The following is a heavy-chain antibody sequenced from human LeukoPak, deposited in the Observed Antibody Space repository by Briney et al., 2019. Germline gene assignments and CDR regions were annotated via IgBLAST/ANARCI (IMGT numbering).Heavy chain of an antibody. CDR3: ARGYRGLPDFEY. J-gene: IGHJ4*02. Sequence: SSETLSLTCTVFGDSISTFYWSWIRQPARKGLEWIGRFYTSGSANYNASLKSRVTMSVDTSKNQFFLKLSSVTAADTAVYYCARGYRGLPDFEYWGQGTLVTVSS. CDR2: FYTSGSA. CDR1: GDSISTFY. D-gene: IGHD1-26*01. V-gene: IGHV4-4*07.